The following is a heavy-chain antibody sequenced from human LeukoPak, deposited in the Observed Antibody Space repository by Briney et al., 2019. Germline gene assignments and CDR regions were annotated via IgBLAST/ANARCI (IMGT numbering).Heavy chain of an antibody. CDR1: GFTFSSYA. J-gene: IGHJ3*02. V-gene: IGHV3-23*01. D-gene: IGHD2-15*01. CDR2: ISGSGGST. Sequence: GGSLRLSCVASGFTFSSYAMSWVRQAPGKGLEWVSGISGSGGSTYYADSVKGRFTISRDSSKNTLYLQMNSLRAEDTAVYYCARGAYCSGGRCPGAFDIWGQGTMVTVSS. CDR3: ARGAYCSGGRCPGAFDI.